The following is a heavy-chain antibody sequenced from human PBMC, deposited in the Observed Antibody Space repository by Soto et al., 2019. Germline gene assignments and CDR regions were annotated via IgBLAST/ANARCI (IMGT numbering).Heavy chain of an antibody. CDR3: ARDSHNYSSSWYFGWFDP. D-gene: IGHD6-13*01. CDR2: IKQDGSEK. Sequence: EVQLVESGGGLVQPGGSLRLSCAASGFTFSSYWMSWVRQAPGKGLEWVANIKQDGSEKYYVDSVKGRFTISRDNAQNSLYLQMNSLRAEDTAVYYCARDSHNYSSSWYFGWFDPWGQGTLVTVSS. CDR1: GFTFSSYW. V-gene: IGHV3-7*01. J-gene: IGHJ5*02.